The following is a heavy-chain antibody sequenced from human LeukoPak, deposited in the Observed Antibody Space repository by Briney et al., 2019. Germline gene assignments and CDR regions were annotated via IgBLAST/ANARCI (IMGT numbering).Heavy chain of an antibody. CDR1: GFTFSSYA. CDR2: ISGSGGST. Sequence: GGSLRLSCAASGFTFSSYAMSWVRQAPGKGLGWVSAISGSGGSTYYADSVKGRFTISRDNSKNTLYLQMNSLRAEDTAVYYCAGGIAARGEVDYWGQGTLVTVSS. D-gene: IGHD6-6*01. CDR3: AGGIAARGEVDY. V-gene: IGHV3-23*01. J-gene: IGHJ4*02.